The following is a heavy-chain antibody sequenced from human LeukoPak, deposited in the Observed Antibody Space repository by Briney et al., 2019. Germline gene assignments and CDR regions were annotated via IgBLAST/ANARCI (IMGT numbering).Heavy chain of an antibody. CDR1: GGSISSVIYY. D-gene: IGHD3-10*01. V-gene: IGHV4-30-2*01. J-gene: IGHJ3*02. Sequence: MPSQTLSLTCTVSGGSISSVIYYWTWIRQPPGKGLEWIGYIYHNGNTYYNVSLMSRVTISDDRSTNQFSLRLNSVTAADTAVYYCARGGYYGSGVDAFDIWGQGTMVTVSS. CDR2: IYHNGNT. CDR3: ARGGYYGSGVDAFDI.